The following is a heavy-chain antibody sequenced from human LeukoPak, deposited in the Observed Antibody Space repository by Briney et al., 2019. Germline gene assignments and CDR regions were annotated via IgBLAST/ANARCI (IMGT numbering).Heavy chain of an antibody. CDR1: GGSISSYY. D-gene: IGHD5-12*01. CDR3: ARHARRGCSGRIHMDV. J-gene: IGHJ6*03. V-gene: IGHV4-4*09. Sequence: SETLSLTCTVSGGSISSYYWSWIRQPPGKGLEWIGYIYTSGSTNYNPSLKSRVTISVDTSRNQFSLKLSSVTAADTAVYYCARHARRGCSGRIHMDVWGKGTTVTVSS. CDR2: IYTSGST.